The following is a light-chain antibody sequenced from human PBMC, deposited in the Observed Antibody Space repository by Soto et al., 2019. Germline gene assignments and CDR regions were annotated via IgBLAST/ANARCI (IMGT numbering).Light chain of an antibody. V-gene: IGLV1-40*01. CDR1: SSNIGAGYD. CDR2: GNI. CDR3: QSYDSSLSGSV. J-gene: IGLJ2*01. Sequence: QSVLTQPPSVSGAQGQRVTISCTGSSSNIGAGYDVNWYQQLPGTAPKLLIYGNINRPSGVPDRFSGSKSGTSASLAITGLQAEDEADYYCQSYDSSLSGSVFGGGTKLTVL.